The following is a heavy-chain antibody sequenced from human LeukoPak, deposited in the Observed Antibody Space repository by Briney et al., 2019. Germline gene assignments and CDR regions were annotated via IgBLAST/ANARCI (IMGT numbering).Heavy chain of an antibody. CDR1: GFIFETYW. CDR3: ARKAAGWGVLDH. V-gene: IGHV3-7*03. Sequence: PGGSLRLSCAASGFIFETYWMNWVRQVPGEGLEWVANVKHDGSEEYYVESVKGRFITSRDNANKLLYLQMNTLRAEDTAIYYCARKAAGWGVLDHWGQGILVTVSS. CDR2: VKHDGSEE. J-gene: IGHJ4*02. D-gene: IGHD3-10*01.